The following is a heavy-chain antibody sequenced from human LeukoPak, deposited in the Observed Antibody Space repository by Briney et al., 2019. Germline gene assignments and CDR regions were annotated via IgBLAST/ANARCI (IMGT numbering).Heavy chain of an antibody. CDR2: INPNRGGT. Sequence: ASVKVSCKASGYTFTGYYMHWVRQAPGQGLEWMGWINPNRGGTNYAQKFQGRVTMTRDTSISTAYMELSRLRSDDTAVYYCARDPYSSSWYPRSYYYYGMDVWGQGTTVTVSS. V-gene: IGHV1-2*02. CDR1: GYTFTGYY. CDR3: ARDPYSSSWYPRSYYYYGMDV. D-gene: IGHD6-13*01. J-gene: IGHJ6*02.